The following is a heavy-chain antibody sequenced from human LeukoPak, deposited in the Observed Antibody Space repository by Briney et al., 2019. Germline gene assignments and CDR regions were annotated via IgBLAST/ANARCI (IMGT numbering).Heavy chain of an antibody. J-gene: IGHJ3*02. CDR2: IYNTGTT. CDR3: ARAYGSGSLDAFDI. Sequence: SQTLSLTCSVSDDSMNSGAYYWSWIRQPAGKGLEWIGRIYNTGTTNYNPSLKNRVTISIDKSRKQFSLRLSSVTAADTAVYYCARAYGSGSLDAFDIWGQGTMVTVSS. CDR1: DDSMNSGAYY. V-gene: IGHV4-61*02. D-gene: IGHD3-10*01.